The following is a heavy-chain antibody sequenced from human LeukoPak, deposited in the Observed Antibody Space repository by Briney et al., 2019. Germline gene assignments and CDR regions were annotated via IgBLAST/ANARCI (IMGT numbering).Heavy chain of an antibody. CDR2: ISGFGFSK. CDR1: GFTFSSYA. J-gene: IGHJ4*02. V-gene: IGHV3-30-3*01. D-gene: IGHD4-17*01. Sequence: GGSLRLSCVTSGFTFSSYALHWVRQAPGKGLEWVAVISGFGFSKYYADSVKGRFTISRDNSKNTLYLQMNSLRAEDTAVYYCAKDSAVTEDYFDYWGQGTLVTVSS. CDR3: AKDSAVTEDYFDY.